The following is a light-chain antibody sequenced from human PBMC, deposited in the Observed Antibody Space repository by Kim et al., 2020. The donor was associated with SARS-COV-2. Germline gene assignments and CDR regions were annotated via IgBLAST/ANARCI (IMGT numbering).Light chain of an antibody. V-gene: IGKV1-39*01. J-gene: IGKJ1*01. Sequence: DIQMAQSPSSLSASVGDTVTITCRASQSVSNWLNWYQQKPGKATHLLIFRASTLQSGVPARFSGSASGTDFALTISSLQPEDFATYYCQQSYSFPRTFGQGTKVDIK. CDR1: QSVSNW. CDR2: RAS. CDR3: QQSYSFPRT.